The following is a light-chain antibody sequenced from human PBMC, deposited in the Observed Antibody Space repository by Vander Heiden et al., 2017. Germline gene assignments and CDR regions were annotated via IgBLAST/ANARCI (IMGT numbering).Light chain of an antibody. V-gene: IGLV2-11*01. CDR2: DVS. Sequence: QSALTQPRSVSGSPGQSVTISSTGTSSDVGGYNYVSWYQQHPGKAPKVMMHDVSERPSGVPDRFSGSKSGNTASLTISGLQAEDEADYYCCSYAGSYSYVFGSGTKVTVL. CDR1: SSDVGGYNY. CDR3: CSYAGSYSYV. J-gene: IGLJ1*01.